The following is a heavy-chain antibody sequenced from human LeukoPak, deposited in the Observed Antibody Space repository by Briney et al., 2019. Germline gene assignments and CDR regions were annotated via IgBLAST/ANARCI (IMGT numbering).Heavy chain of an antibody. D-gene: IGHD3-22*01. CDR3: ARDQSYYYDSSGLYWYFDL. Sequence: SETLSLXCTVSGGSISSYYWSWIRQPPGKGLEWIGYIYYSGSTNYNPSLKSRVTISVDTSKNQFSLKLSSVTAADTAVYYCARDQSYYYDSSGLYWYFDLWGRGTLVTVSS. CDR1: GGSISSYY. CDR2: IYYSGST. V-gene: IGHV4-59*01. J-gene: IGHJ2*01.